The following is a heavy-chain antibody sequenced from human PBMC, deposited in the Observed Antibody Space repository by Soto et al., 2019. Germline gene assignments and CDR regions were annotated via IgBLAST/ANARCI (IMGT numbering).Heavy chain of an antibody. Sequence: SETLSLTCTVSGASISNPIYYWGWIRQPPGKGLEWIGSISYSGSTYYNPPLKSRVTISVDTSKNEFSLRLTSVTATDTGVYYCARRPPYNAGTTDIWGQGTMVTVSS. CDR1: GASISNPIYY. J-gene: IGHJ3*02. D-gene: IGHD1-7*01. CDR2: ISYSGST. V-gene: IGHV4-39*01. CDR3: ARRPPYNAGTTDI.